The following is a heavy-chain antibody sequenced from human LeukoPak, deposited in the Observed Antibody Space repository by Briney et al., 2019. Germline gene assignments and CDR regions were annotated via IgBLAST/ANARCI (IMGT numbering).Heavy chain of an antibody. CDR3: ASLSSSGWYLG. V-gene: IGHV4-34*01. D-gene: IGHD6-19*01. J-gene: IGHJ4*02. Sequence: GSLRLSCAASGFTFSNAWMSWVRQAPGKGLEWIGEINHSGSTNYNPSLKSRITISVDTSRNQFSLKLSSVTAADTAVYYCASLSSSGWYLGWGQGTLVTVSS. CDR2: INHSGST. CDR1: GFTFSNAW.